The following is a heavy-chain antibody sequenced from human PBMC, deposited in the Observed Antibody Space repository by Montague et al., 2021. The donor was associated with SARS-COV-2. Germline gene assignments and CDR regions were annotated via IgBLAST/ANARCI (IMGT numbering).Heavy chain of an antibody. D-gene: IGHD3-22*01. CDR3: AKSGVVINPYYYYGMDV. V-gene: IGHV3-23*01. CDR1: GFTFSSYA. J-gene: IGHJ6*02. CDR2: ISNSGGRT. Sequence: SLRLSCAASGFTFSSYALTWVRQAPGKGLEWVSAISNSGGRTYYAAVEKGRFTISRDNSKNTLYLQMNSLRGEDTAIYYCAKSGVVINPYYYYGMDVWGQGTTVTVSS.